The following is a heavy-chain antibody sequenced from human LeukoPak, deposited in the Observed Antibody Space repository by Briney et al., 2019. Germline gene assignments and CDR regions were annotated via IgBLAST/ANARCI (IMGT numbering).Heavy chain of an antibody. D-gene: IGHD5-12*01. CDR1: GFTFSSYW. Sequence: GGSLRLSCAASGFTFSSYWMSWVRQAPGKGLEWVANIKQDGSEKYYVDSAKGRFTISRDNAKNSLYLQMNSLRAEDTAVYYCARDRIPSGYDFYYYYMDVWGKGTTVTVSS. V-gene: IGHV3-7*01. CDR2: IKQDGSEK. J-gene: IGHJ6*03. CDR3: ARDRIPSGYDFYYYYMDV.